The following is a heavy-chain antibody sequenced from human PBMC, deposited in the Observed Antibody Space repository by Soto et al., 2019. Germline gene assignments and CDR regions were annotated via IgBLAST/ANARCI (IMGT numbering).Heavy chain of an antibody. D-gene: IGHD3-16*02. CDR3: ARAYDYVLGSYRDYYFDY. Sequence: QVQLVESGGGVVQPGRSLRLSCAASGFTFSSYAMHWVRQAPGKGLEWVAVISYDGSNKYYADSVKGRFTISRDNSKNTLYLQMNSLRAEDTAVYYCARAYDYVLGSYRDYYFDYWGQGTLVTVSS. V-gene: IGHV3-30-3*01. CDR1: GFTFSSYA. J-gene: IGHJ4*02. CDR2: ISYDGSNK.